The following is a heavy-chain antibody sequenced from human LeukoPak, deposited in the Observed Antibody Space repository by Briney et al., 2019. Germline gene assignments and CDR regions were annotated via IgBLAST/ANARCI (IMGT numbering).Heavy chain of an antibody. D-gene: IGHD1-14*01. CDR2: ISSNGGST. J-gene: IGHJ6*04. CDR1: GFTFSSYA. Sequence: PGGSLRLSCSASGFTFSSYAMYWVRQAPGKGLEYVSAISSNGGSTYYADSVKGRFTISRDNSKNTLYLQMSSLRAEDTAVYYCVKDDKGTHDYYYYGMDVWGKGTTVTVSS. V-gene: IGHV3-64D*06. CDR3: VKDDKGTHDYYYYGMDV.